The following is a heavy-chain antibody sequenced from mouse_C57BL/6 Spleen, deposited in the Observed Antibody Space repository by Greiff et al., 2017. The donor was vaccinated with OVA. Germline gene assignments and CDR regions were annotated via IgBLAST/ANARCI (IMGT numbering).Heavy chain of an antibody. CDR2: ISYSGST. V-gene: IGHV3-8*01. CDR3: ARSPDYYGSSHYAMDY. CDR1: GYSITSDY. Sequence: EVQLQQSGPGLAKPSQTLSLTCSVTGYSITSDYWNWIRKFPGNKLEYMGYISYSGSTYYNPSLKSRISITRDTSKNQYYLQLNSLTTEDTATYYCARSPDYYGSSHYAMDYWGQGTSVTVSS. D-gene: IGHD1-1*01. J-gene: IGHJ4*01.